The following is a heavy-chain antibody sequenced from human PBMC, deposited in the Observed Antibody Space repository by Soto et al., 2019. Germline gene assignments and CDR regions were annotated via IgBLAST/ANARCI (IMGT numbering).Heavy chain of an antibody. CDR3: ARFLTLWELSYFDY. CDR2: IIPILGIA. D-gene: IGHD3-10*01. CDR1: GDTLSSYS. V-gene: IGHV1-69*10. J-gene: IGHJ4*02. Sequence: VKAASTACGDTLSSYSISGVQQSPGQGLEWMGRIIPILGIANYAQKFQGRVTITADKSTSTAYMELSSLRSEDTAVYYCARFLTLWELSYFDYWGQGTLVTVSS.